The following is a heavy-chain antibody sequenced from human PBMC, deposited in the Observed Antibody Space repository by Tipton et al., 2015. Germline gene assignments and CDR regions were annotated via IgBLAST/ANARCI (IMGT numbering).Heavy chain of an antibody. CDR3: ARDLEHGMYV. Sequence: TLSLTCTVSGGSVKSGTYFWTWIRQAPGKGLEWIGYIHYGGTTNYNPSLKSRVTISLDTSKNQFSLTLNSVAAADTAVYYCARDLEHGMYVWGPGTTVSVSS. V-gene: IGHV4-61*01. CDR2: IHYGGTT. J-gene: IGHJ6*02. D-gene: IGHD2-21*01. CDR1: GGSVKSGTYF.